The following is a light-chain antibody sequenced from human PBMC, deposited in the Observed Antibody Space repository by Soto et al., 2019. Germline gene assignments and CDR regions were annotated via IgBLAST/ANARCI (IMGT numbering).Light chain of an antibody. Sequence: QSVLTQPASVSGSPGQSITISCTGTSSDVGGYNSVSWYRQDPGKAPKLMIYDVTNRPSGVSNRFSDSKSGNTASLTISGLQAEDEADCYCSSFTSDITYVFGTGTQLTVL. CDR1: SSDVGGYNS. CDR2: DVT. CDR3: SSFTSDITYV. V-gene: IGLV2-14*01. J-gene: IGLJ1*01.